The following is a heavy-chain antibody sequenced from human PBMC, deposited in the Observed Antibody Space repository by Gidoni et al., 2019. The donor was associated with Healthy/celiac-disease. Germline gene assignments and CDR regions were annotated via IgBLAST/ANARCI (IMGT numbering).Heavy chain of an antibody. J-gene: IGHJ6*02. Sequence: QVQLVESGGGVVQPGRSLRLSCAASGFTFSSYGMHWVRQAPGKGLEWGAVIWYDGRNKYYADSVKGRFTISRDNSKNTLYLQMNSLRAEDTAVYYCARADHSGSYFLNYYYGMDVWGQGTTVTVSS. CDR3: ARADHSGSYFLNYYYGMDV. CDR2: IWYDGRNK. D-gene: IGHD1-26*01. V-gene: IGHV3-33*01. CDR1: GFTFSSYG.